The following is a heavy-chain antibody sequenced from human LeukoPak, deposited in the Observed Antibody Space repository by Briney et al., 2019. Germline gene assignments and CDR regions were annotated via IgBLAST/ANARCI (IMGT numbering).Heavy chain of an antibody. CDR1: GVTFCSDA. V-gene: IGHV3-23*01. CDR3: ARVHVCSGTSCYDFDY. Sequence: AGGSLRLSSAASGVTFCSDAMCWVPEAPGEGVEWVSAICGIGDGTYYADSMKRRYTISRENSKNTLYIQMNSLRAEDTAVYYCARVHVCSGTSCYDFDYWGQGTLVTVSS. D-gene: IGHD2-2*01. J-gene: IGHJ4*02. CDR2: ICGIGDGT.